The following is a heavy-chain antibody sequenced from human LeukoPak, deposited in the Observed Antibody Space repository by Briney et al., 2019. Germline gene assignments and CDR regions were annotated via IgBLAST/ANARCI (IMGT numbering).Heavy chain of an antibody. V-gene: IGHV4-38-2*01. Sequence: SETLSLTCAVSGYSISSGYYWGWIRQPPGKGLEWIGSIYHSGSTYYNPSLKSRVTISVDTSKNQFSLKLSSVTAADTAVYYCARGWDIVVVPAGFFNYWGQGTLVTVSS. CDR3: ARGWDIVVVPAGFFNY. D-gene: IGHD2-2*01. J-gene: IGHJ4*02. CDR1: GYSISSGYY. CDR2: IYHSGST.